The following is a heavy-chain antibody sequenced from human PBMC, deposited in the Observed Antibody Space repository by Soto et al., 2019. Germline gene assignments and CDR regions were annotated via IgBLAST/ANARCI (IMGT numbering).Heavy chain of an antibody. V-gene: IGHV1-69*08. CDR3: AREMATIADWFDP. CDR1: GGTFSSYT. J-gene: IGHJ5*02. D-gene: IGHD5-12*01. Sequence: QVQLVQSGAEVKKPGSSVKVSCKDSGGTFSSYTISWVRQAPGQGLEWMGRIIPILGIANYAQKFQGRVTITADKSTSTAYMELSSLRSEDTAVYYCAREMATIADWFDPWGQGTLVTVSS. CDR2: IIPILGIA.